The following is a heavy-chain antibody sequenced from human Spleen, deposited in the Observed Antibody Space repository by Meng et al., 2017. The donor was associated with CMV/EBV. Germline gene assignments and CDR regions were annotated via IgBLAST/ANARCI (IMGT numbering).Heavy chain of an antibody. CDR1: GYTVSGYY. CDR3: ARTGGVDYGPSLDP. J-gene: IGHJ5*02. Sequence: ASGYTVSGYYVHWVRQAPGQGLEWMGWINPSTGDTKYAQIFQGRVTMTRDTSISTAYMELRWLKRDDTAVYYCARTGGVDYGPSLDPWGQGTLVTVSS. D-gene: IGHD3-16*01. V-gene: IGHV1-2*02. CDR2: INPSTGDT.